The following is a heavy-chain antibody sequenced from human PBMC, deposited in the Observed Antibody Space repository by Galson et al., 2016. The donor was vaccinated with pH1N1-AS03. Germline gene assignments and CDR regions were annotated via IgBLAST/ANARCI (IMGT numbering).Heavy chain of an antibody. CDR1: GFTFNNYW. D-gene: IGHD5-12*01. CDR3: ARDLDDKYRGDLGY. J-gene: IGHJ4*02. CDR2: INQDGSEK. V-gene: IGHV3-7*03. Sequence: SLRLSCAASGFTFNNYWMNWVRQAPGKGIEWVAHINQDGSEKNYVDSVKGRFTISRDNAKNSLYLQMNSLRVEDTAVYYCARDLDDKYRGDLGYWGQGTLVTVSS.